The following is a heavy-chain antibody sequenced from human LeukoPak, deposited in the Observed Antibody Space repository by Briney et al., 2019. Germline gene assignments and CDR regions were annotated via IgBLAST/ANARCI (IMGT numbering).Heavy chain of an antibody. CDR3: ARLPPRSTRDIVVVPAAVVDY. V-gene: IGHV4-38-2*01. CDR2: IYHSGST. J-gene: IGHJ4*02. Sequence: SETLSLTCAVSGYSISSGYYWGWIRQPPGKGLEWIGSIYHSGSTYYNPSLKSRVTISVDTSKNQFSLTLSSVTAADTAVYYCARLPPRSTRDIVVVPAAVVDYWGQGTLVTVSS. CDR1: GYSISSGYY. D-gene: IGHD2-2*01.